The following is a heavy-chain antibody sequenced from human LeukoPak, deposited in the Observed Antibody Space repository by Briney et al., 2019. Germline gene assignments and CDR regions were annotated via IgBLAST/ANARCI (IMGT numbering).Heavy chain of an antibody. CDR3: AKDLGGHCSSTSCPSLGWYLPTSYYYYYGMDV. CDR2: ISYDGSNK. Sequence: GRSLRLSCAASGFTFSSYGMHWVRQAPGKGLEWVAVISYDGSNKYYADSVKGRFTISRDNSKNTLYLQMNSLRAEDTAVYYCAKDLGGHCSSTSCPSLGWYLPTSYYYYYGMDVWGQGTTVTVSS. CDR1: GFTFSSYG. J-gene: IGHJ6*02. V-gene: IGHV3-30*18. D-gene: IGHD2-2*01.